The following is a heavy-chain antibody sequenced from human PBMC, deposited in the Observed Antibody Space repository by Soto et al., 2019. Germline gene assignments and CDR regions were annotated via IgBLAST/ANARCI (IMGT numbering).Heavy chain of an antibody. V-gene: IGHV3-30*18. CDR3: AKGGGTHIVVVTATAPDFDY. Sequence: GGSLRLCCAASGFTFSSYGMHWVRQAPGKGLERVAVISYDGSNKYYADSVKGRFTISRDNSKNTLYLQMNILRAEDTAVYYCAKGGGTHIVVVTATAPDFDYWGQGT. J-gene: IGHJ4*02. CDR2: ISYDGSNK. CDR1: GFTFSSYG. D-gene: IGHD2-21*02.